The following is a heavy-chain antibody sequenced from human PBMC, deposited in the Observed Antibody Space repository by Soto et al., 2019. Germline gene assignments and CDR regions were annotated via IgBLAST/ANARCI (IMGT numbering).Heavy chain of an antibody. CDR2: ISGSGGST. Sequence: VQLLESGGDLVQPGGSLRLSCAASEFAFSNYAMSWVRQAPGKGLEWVLGISGSGGSTFYADSVKGRFTISRDNSKNTLFLQMNSLRAEDTAIYYCARHQDSSTWYIYPIDFWGQCILVTVSS. D-gene: IGHD6-13*01. J-gene: IGHJ4*02. V-gene: IGHV3-23*01. CDR1: EFAFSNYA. CDR3: ARHQDSSTWYIYPIDF.